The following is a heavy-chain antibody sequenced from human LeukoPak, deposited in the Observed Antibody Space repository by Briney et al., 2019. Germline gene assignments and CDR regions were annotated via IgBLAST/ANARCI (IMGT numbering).Heavy chain of an antibody. J-gene: IGHJ4*02. Sequence: GGSLRLSCAASGFTFSTYNMHWVRQAPGKGLEWVSYISSSASTTYYADSVKGRFTISRDNSKNTLYLQMNSLTAEDTAVYYCAREMATSYFDYWGQGTLVTVSS. CDR1: GFTFSTYN. V-gene: IGHV3-48*01. CDR3: AREMATSYFDY. D-gene: IGHD5-24*01. CDR2: ISSSASTT.